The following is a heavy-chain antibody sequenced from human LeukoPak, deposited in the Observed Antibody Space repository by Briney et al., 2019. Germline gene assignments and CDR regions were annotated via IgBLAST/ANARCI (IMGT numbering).Heavy chain of an antibody. CDR3: ARAPKQLGPRGWFDP. Sequence: SETLSLTCTVSGGSISSGGYYWSWIRQHPGKGLEWIGYIYYSGSTYYNPSLKSRVTISVDTSKNQFSLKLSSVTAADTAVYYCARAPKQLGPRGWFDPWGQGTLVTVSS. V-gene: IGHV4-31*03. CDR2: IYYSGST. J-gene: IGHJ5*02. D-gene: IGHD6-6*01. CDR1: GGSISSGGYY.